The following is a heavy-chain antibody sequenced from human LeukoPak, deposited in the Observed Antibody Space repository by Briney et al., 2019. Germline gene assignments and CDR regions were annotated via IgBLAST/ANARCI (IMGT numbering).Heavy chain of an antibody. CDR1: GFTFSSYW. J-gene: IGHJ4*02. D-gene: IGHD5-18*01. Sequence: PGGSLRLSCAASGFTFSSYWMSWVRQAPGKGLEWVANIKQDGSEKYYVDSVKGRFTISRDNAKNSLYLRMNSLRAEDTAVYYCARDPVDTAMVPFSDYWGQGTLVTVSS. CDR2: IKQDGSEK. CDR3: ARDPVDTAMVPFSDY. V-gene: IGHV3-7*01.